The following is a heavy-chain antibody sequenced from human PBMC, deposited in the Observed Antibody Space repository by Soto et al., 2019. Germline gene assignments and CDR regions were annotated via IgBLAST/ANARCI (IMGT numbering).Heavy chain of an antibody. CDR3: ARLSSSTYYYGMDV. CDR1: GGSISSSSYY. CDR2: IYYSGST. D-gene: IGHD2-2*01. Sequence: QLQLQESGPGLVKPSETLSLTCTVSGGSISSSSYYWGWIRQPPGKGLEWIGSIYYSGSTYYNPSLKSRVTISVDTSKNQFSLKLSSVTAADTAVYYCARLSSSTYYYGMDVWGQGTTVTVSS. V-gene: IGHV4-39*01. J-gene: IGHJ6*02.